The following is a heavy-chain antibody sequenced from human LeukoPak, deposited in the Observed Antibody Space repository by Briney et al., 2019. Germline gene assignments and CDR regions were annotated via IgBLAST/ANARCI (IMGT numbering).Heavy chain of an antibody. D-gene: IGHD7-27*01. CDR2: ISYDGSNK. Sequence: GGSLRLSCAASGFTFSSYAMHWVRQAPGKGLEWVAVISYDGSNKYYADSVKGRFTISRDNSKNTLYLQMNSLRAEDTAVYYCARDRTGDHDSRDFDYWGQGTLVTVSS. CDR1: GFTFSSYA. CDR3: ARDRTGDHDSRDFDY. V-gene: IGHV3-30*04. J-gene: IGHJ4*02.